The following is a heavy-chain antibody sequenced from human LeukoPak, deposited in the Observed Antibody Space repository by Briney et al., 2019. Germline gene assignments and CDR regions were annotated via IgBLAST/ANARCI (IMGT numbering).Heavy chain of an antibody. Sequence: GGSLRLSCAASGFTVSNNYMSWVRQAPGKGLEWVSTISGSGGSTYYADSVKGRFTISRDNSKNTLYLQMNSLRAEDTAVYYCAKSSGSYSPAWYYNGMDVWGQGTTVTVSS. V-gene: IGHV3-23*01. CDR1: GFTVSNNY. J-gene: IGHJ6*02. CDR3: AKSSGSYSPAWYYNGMDV. CDR2: ISGSGGST. D-gene: IGHD1-26*01.